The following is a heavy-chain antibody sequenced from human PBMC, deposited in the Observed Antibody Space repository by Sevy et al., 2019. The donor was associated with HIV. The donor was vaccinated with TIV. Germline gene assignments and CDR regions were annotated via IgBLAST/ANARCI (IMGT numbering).Heavy chain of an antibody. CDR1: GYTFAAYY. CDR3: ARGKREEWSFYLDN. V-gene: IGHV1-2*02. J-gene: IGHJ4*02. CDR2: IYPNGGDT. Sequence: ASVKVSCKTSGYTFAAYYIHWVRQAPGQGPEWLGWIYPNGGDTTFSQKFQGRVTVTMSTSINTVYMELNRLRSDDTAVYYCARGKREEWSFYLDNWGQGTLVTVST. D-gene: IGHD3-3*01.